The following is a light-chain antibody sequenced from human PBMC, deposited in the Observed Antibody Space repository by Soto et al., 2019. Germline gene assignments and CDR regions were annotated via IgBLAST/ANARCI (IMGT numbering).Light chain of an antibody. Sequence: DIQMTQSPSTLSASVGDRVTITCRANQSIYTWLAWYQHKPGKAPKFLIYMASSLENGVPSRFSGSGSGTEFTLTISSLQPDDFATYYCQLYSVYSSWTFGQGTKVEIK. V-gene: IGKV1-5*03. J-gene: IGKJ1*01. CDR1: QSIYTW. CDR3: QLYSVYSSWT. CDR2: MAS.